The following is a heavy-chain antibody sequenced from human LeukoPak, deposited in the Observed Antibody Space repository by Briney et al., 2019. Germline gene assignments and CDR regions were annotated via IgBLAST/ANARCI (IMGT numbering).Heavy chain of an antibody. Sequence: SETLSLTCAVYGGSFSGYYWSWIRQPPGKGLEWIGEIYHSGSTNYNPSLKSRVTISVDTSKNQFSLKLSSVTAADTAVYYCARAGGYSRAFDIWGQGTMVTVSS. V-gene: IGHV4-34*01. CDR1: GGSFSGYY. CDR2: IYHSGST. CDR3: ARAGGYSRAFDI. D-gene: IGHD5-12*01. J-gene: IGHJ3*02.